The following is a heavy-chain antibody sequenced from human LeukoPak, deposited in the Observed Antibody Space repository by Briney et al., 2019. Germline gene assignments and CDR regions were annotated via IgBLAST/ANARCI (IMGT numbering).Heavy chain of an antibody. CDR3: ARDYAVAAAGNWFDP. V-gene: IGHV1-2*02. J-gene: IGHJ5*02. CDR2: INPNSGGT. D-gene: IGHD6-13*01. CDR1: GYTLTELS. Sequence: ASVKVSCKVSGYTLTELSMHWVRQAPGQGLEWMGWINPNSGGTNYAQKFQGRVTMTRDTSISTAYMELSRLRSDDTAVYYCARDYAVAAAGNWFDPWGQGTLVTVSS.